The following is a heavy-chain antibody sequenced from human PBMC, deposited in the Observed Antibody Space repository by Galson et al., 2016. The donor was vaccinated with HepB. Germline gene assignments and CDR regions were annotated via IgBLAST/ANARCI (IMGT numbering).Heavy chain of an antibody. J-gene: IGHJ6*02. V-gene: IGHV1-69*13. CDR3: AQPRTTVTTLYYYYGMDV. CDR1: GGTFSNYA. CDR2: IIPIFSTA. Sequence: SVKVSCKASGGTFSNYAISWVRQAPGQGLEWMGGIIPIFSTANYAQKFQGRVTITADESTSTAYMELSSLRSEDTAVCYCAQPRTTVTTLYYYYGMDVWGQGTTVTVSS. D-gene: IGHD4-17*01.